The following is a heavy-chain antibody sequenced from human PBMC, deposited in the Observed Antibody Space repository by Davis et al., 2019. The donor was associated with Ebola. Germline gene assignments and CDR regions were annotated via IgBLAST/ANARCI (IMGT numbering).Heavy chain of an antibody. D-gene: IGHD3-9*01. CDR1: GGTLDNYS. CDR2: IILMLGVA. CDR3: ERGRYINSPAL. V-gene: IGHV1-69*02. J-gene: IGHJ4*02. Sequence: SVKVSCKTSGGTLDNYSIRWVRQAPGQGLEWMGRIILMLGVANYAQKFQGRITITADKSTSTVYMELSSLRFDDTAVYYCERGRYINSPALWGQGTLVTVSS.